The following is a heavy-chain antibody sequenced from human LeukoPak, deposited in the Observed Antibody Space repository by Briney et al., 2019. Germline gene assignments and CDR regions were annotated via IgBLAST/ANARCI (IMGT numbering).Heavy chain of an antibody. CDR2: ISSSSSYT. V-gene: IGHV3-11*06. CDR3: AKGAASTLGFDP. D-gene: IGHD6-13*01. Sequence: GGSLRLSCAASEFTFSNYYMSWIRQAPGKGLEWVSYISSSSSYTNYADSVKGRFTISRDNAKNSLYLQMNSLRAEDTAVYYCAKGAASTLGFDPWGQGTLVTVSS. CDR1: EFTFSNYY. J-gene: IGHJ5*02.